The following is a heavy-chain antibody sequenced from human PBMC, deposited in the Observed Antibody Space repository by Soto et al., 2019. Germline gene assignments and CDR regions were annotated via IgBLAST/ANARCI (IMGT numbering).Heavy chain of an antibody. CDR1: GFTFSDHY. CDR3: ARRPGAGRSVDY. D-gene: IGHD3-10*01. Sequence: EVQLVESGGGLVQPGGSLRLSCAASGFTFSDHYMDWVRQAPGKGLEWVGLIRDKANSYTTEYAASVRGRFTISGDESKNSVYLQMNSRKTEDTGVDDCARRPGAGRSVDYWGQGTMVTVSS. V-gene: IGHV3-72*01. CDR2: IRDKANSYTT. J-gene: IGHJ4*02.